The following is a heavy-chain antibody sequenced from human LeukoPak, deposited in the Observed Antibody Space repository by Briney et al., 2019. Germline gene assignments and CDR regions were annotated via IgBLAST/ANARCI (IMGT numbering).Heavy chain of an antibody. J-gene: IGHJ5*02. CDR3: ARRPKIYGDRTRWFDP. CDR1: GGSISSGGYY. D-gene: IGHD4-17*01. V-gene: IGHV4-30-2*01. CDR2: IYHSGST. Sequence: PSETLSLTCTVSGGSISSGGYYWSWIRQPPGKGLEWIGYIYHSGSTYYNPSLKSRVTISVDRSKNQFSLKLSSVTAADTAVYYCARRPKIYGDRTRWFDPWGQGTLVTVSS.